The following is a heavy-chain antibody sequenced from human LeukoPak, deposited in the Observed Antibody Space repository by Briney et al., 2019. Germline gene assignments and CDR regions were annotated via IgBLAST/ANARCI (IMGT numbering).Heavy chain of an antibody. CDR3: ARVELGFDY. CDR2: IYYSGST. V-gene: IGHV4-39*02. J-gene: IGHJ4*02. Sequence: PSETLSLTCTVSGGSISSSSYYWGWIRQPPGKGLEWIGSIYYSGSTYYNPSLKSRVTISVDTSKNQFSLFLNSVTVADTAVYYCARVELGFDYWGQGTLVTVSS. CDR1: GGSISSSSYY. D-gene: IGHD3-16*01.